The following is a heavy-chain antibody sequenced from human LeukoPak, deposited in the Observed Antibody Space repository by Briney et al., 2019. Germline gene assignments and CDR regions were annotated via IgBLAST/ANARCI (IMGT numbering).Heavy chain of an antibody. Sequence: GGSLRLSCVASGFNFTSYWMSWVRQAPGKGLEFVANINQDAGTTNYVDSVKGRFTISRGNAENSLYLQMSSLRAEDTALYYCARDPGWSSFDIWGQGIMVTVSS. CDR3: ARDPGWSSFDI. CDR1: GFNFTSYW. J-gene: IGHJ3*02. V-gene: IGHV3-7*01. D-gene: IGHD2-15*01. CDR2: INQDAGTT.